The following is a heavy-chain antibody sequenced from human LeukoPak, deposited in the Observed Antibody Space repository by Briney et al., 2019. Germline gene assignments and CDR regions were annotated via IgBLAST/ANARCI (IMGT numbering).Heavy chain of an antibody. CDR3: ARDRGDDYVDANWFDP. J-gene: IGHJ5*02. CDR2: INSDGSST. D-gene: IGHD4-17*01. CDR1: GFTFSSYW. V-gene: IGHV3-74*01. Sequence: GGSLRLSCAASGFTFSSYWMHWVRQAPGKGLVWVSRINSDGSSTSYADSVKGRFTISRDNAKNTLYLQMNRLRAEDTAVYYCARDRGDDYVDANWFDPWGQGTLVTVSS.